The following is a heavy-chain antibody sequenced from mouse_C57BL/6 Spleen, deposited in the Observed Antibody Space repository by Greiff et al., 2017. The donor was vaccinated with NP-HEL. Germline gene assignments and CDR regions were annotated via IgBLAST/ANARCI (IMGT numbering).Heavy chain of an antibody. CDR1: GFTFSDYY. CDR3: ARALYALYYFDY. V-gene: IGHV5-16*01. Sequence: EVKLMESEGGLVQPGSSMKLSCTASGFTFSDYYMAWVRQVPEKGLEWVANINYDGSSTYYLDSLKSRFIISRDNAKNILYLQMSSLKSEDTATYYCARALYALYYFDYWGQGTTLTVSS. D-gene: IGHD2-3*01. J-gene: IGHJ2*01. CDR2: INYDGSST.